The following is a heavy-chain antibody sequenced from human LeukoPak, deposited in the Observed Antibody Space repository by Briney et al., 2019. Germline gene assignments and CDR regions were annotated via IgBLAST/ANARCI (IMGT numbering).Heavy chain of an antibody. Sequence: PGGSLRLSCAASGFTFSSYGMHWIRQAPGKGLEWVAVIWYDGSNKYYADSVKGRFTISRDNSKNTLYLQMNSLRAEDTAVYYCAKDESAAGHYFDYWGQGTLVTVSS. CDR1: GFTFSSYG. J-gene: IGHJ4*02. CDR3: AKDESAAGHYFDY. D-gene: IGHD6-13*01. V-gene: IGHV3-33*06. CDR2: IWYDGSNK.